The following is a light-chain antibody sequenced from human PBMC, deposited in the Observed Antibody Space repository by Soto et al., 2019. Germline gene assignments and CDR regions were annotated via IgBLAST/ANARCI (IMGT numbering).Light chain of an antibody. CDR1: QSVSSSY. J-gene: IGKJ1*01. V-gene: IGKV3-20*01. Sequence: EIVLTQSPGTLSLSPGERATLSCRARQSVSSSYLAWYQQKPGQAPRLLIYGASSRATGIPDRFSGSGSGTDFTFTISRLEPEDFAVYYCLQYGNSPAWTFGQGTKVEIK. CDR3: LQYGNSPAWT. CDR2: GAS.